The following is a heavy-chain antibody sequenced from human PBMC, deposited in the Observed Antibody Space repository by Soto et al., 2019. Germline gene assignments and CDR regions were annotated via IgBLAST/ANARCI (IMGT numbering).Heavy chain of an antibody. CDR2: ISSSSSTI. Sequence: GGSLRLSCAASGFTFSSYSMNWVRQAPGKGLEWVSYISSSSSTIYYADSVKGRFTISRDNAKNSLYLQMNSLRDEDTAVYYCARGDYYDSSGYYTVPKGGYYYGMDVWGQGTTVTVSS. V-gene: IGHV3-48*02. CDR3: ARGDYYDSSGYYTVPKGGYYYGMDV. D-gene: IGHD3-22*01. CDR1: GFTFSSYS. J-gene: IGHJ6*02.